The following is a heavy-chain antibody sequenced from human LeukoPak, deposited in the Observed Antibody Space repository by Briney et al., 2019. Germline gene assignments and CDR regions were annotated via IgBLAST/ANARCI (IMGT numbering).Heavy chain of an antibody. J-gene: IGHJ4*02. V-gene: IGHV4-39*07. CDR3: GRAPGGNPTTHYFDY. D-gene: IGHD1-14*01. CDR1: GGSISSSSYY. Sequence: SETLSLTCTVSGGSISSSSYYWGWVRQPPGKGVEWFVRICYSGSTYYNPSLKSRVTISVDTSKNQFSLKLSSVAAEDTAVYYCGRAPGGNPTTHYFDYWGQGTLVTVSS. CDR2: ICYSGST.